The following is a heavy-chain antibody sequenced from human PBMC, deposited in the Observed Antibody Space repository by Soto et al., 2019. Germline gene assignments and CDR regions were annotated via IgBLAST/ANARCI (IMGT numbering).Heavy chain of an antibody. J-gene: IGHJ6*02. CDR3: ARRGIAAAGTYYYYYGMDV. Sequence: GGSLRLSCAASGFTFSSYSMNWVRQAPGKGLEWVSSISSSSSYIYYADSVKGRFTISRDNAKNSLYLQMNSLRAEDTAVYYCARRGIAAAGTYYYYYGMDVWGQGTTVTVSS. CDR2: ISSSSSYI. CDR1: GFTFSSYS. V-gene: IGHV3-21*01. D-gene: IGHD6-13*01.